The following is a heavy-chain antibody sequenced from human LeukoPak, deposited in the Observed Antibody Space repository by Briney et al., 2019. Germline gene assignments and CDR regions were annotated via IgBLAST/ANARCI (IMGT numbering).Heavy chain of an antibody. CDR1: GGSISSGSYA. CDR2: FYPSGIT. Sequence: SETLSLTCTVSGGSISSGSYAWSWIRQPAGKGLEWIGRFYPSGITNDNRSCKSQVTISADTTKNQFAPQLRSVTAAGTAVYYCARFRRVGTGDYWGQGTLVTASS. J-gene: IGHJ4*02. V-gene: IGHV4-61*02. CDR3: ARFRRVGTGDY. D-gene: IGHD7-27*01.